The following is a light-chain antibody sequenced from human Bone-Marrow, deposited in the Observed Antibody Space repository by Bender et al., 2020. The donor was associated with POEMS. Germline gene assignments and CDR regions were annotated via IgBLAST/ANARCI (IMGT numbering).Light chain of an antibody. V-gene: IGLV1-44*01. J-gene: IGLJ3*02. CDR3: QSYDNSLGGWV. CDR1: SSNIGSNT. Sequence: QSVLTQPPSASGTPGQRVTISCSGISSNIGSNTVNWYQQVPGTAPKLLIYANNQRPSEVPDRFYGSSSGTSASLAISGLQSEDEADYYCQSYDNSLGGWVFGGGTKLTVL. CDR2: ANN.